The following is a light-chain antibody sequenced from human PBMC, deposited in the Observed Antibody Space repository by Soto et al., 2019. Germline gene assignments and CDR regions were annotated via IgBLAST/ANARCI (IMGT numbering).Light chain of an antibody. CDR2: GAS. CDR3: QQYSSSPVT. CDR1: QSLLYSSNNKNF. V-gene: IGKV4-1*01. J-gene: IGKJ5*01. Sequence: DLLLTPSPYSLSVSLGERATINCKSSQSLLYSSNNKNFLAWYQQKPGQAPRLLIYGASSRATGIPDRFSGSGSGTDFTLTISRLEPEDFAVYYCQQYSSSPVTFGQGTRLEIK.